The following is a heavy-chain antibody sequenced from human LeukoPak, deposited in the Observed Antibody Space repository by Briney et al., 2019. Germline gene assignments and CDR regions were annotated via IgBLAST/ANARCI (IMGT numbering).Heavy chain of an antibody. CDR3: ARIAVTGMRYFDY. J-gene: IGHJ4*02. D-gene: IGHD6-19*01. Sequence: GGTLRLSCAASGFIFSSYEMKWVRQAPGKGLEGVSYISSSGSITYYADSVKGRFTISRDNAKKSLYLQMNSLRAEDTAVYYCARIAVTGMRYFDYWGQGTQVTVS. CDR2: ISSSGSIT. V-gene: IGHV3-48*03. CDR1: GFIFSSYE.